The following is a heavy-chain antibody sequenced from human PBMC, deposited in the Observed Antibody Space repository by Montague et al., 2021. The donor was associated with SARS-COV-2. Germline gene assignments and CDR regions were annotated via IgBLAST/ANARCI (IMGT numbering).Heavy chain of an antibody. CDR1: GFTFSSYA. V-gene: IGHV3-30-3*01. J-gene: IGHJ3*02. CDR2: ISYDGSNK. D-gene: IGHD3-10*01. Sequence: SLRLSCAASGFTFSSYAMHWVRQAPGKGLEWVAVISYDGSNKYYADSVKDRFTISRDNSKNTLYLQMNSLRAEDTAVYYCARAAQKQYVLLWFGELLHDAFDIWGQGTMVTVSS. CDR3: ARAAQKQYVLLWFGELLHDAFDI.